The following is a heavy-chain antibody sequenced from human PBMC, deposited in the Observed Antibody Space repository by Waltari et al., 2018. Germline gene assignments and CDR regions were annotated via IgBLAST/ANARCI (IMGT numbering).Heavy chain of an antibody. V-gene: IGHV3-30*02. CDR2: IRYDGSNK. CDR1: GFTFSSYG. J-gene: IGHJ4*02. Sequence: QVQLVESGGGVVQPGGSLRLSCAASGFTFSSYGMHWVRQAPGKGLEWVAFIRYDGSNKDYADAVKCRFTISRDNSKNTLYLQMNSLRAEDTAVYYCAKSLGVEMATIPDYWGQGTLVTVSS. CDR3: AKSLGVEMATIPDY. D-gene: IGHD3-16*01.